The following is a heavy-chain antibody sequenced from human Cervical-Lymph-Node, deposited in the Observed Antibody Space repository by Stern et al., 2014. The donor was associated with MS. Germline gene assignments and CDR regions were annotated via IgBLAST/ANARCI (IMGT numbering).Heavy chain of an antibody. Sequence: VQLVESGGGSVQPGRSLSLSCAASGYTFDGCAMHWVRHAPGTGLEWVSGINWNGNNIGYADSVRCRFTISRDNAKNSLYLQMNGLRPEDTALYYCAKDISERHYYFDSWGEGTLVTVSS. CDR1: GYTFDGCA. D-gene: IGHD3-16*02. CDR3: AKDISERHYYFDS. V-gene: IGHV3-9*01. CDR2: INWNGNNI. J-gene: IGHJ4*02.